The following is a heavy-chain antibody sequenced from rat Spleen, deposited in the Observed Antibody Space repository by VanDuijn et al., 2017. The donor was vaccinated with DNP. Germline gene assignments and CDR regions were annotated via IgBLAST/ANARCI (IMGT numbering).Heavy chain of an antibody. V-gene: IGHV5-22*01. CDR1: GFTFSDYY. J-gene: IGHJ2*01. CDR2: IRYDGGST. CDR3: ARWNSSGYYFDY. D-gene: IGHD4-3*01. Sequence: EVQLVASGGGLVQPGRSLKLSCAASGFTFSDYYMAWVRQAPTKGLEWVAYIRYDGGSTFYGDFVKGRFTISRDNAKSTLYLQMNSLRSEDMATYYCARWNSSGYYFDYWGQGVMVTVSS.